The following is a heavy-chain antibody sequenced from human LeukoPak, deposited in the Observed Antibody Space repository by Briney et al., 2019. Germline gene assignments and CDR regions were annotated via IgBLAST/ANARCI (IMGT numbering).Heavy chain of an antibody. CDR2: ISTSSTTI. D-gene: IGHD3-22*01. V-gene: IGHV3-48*01. CDR1: GFTFSTYS. Sequence: GGSLRLSCAASGFTFSTYSMNWVRQAPGKGLEWVSYISTSSTTIYYADSVKGRFTISRDNAKNSVYLQMNSLRAEDTAVYYCARAADYYYYDSTGYYMDVWGKGTTVTVSS. CDR3: ARAADYYYYDSTGYYMDV. J-gene: IGHJ6*03.